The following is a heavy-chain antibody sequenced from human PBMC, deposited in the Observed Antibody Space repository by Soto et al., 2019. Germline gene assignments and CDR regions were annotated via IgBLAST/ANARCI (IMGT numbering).Heavy chain of an antibody. D-gene: IGHD2-2*01. CDR3: AISADCSFTACCFPTRFHMPGYYLQYGMGV. V-gene: IGHV1-18*01. CDR1: GYTFSNYG. Sequence: QVRLVQSAAEVKKPGASVRVSCKASGYTFSNYGITWVRQAPGQGLEWMGWISAYNGNTHFAQKVQGRATMTTDTAPVTSFVDLKRLLFDDTAVYYCAISADCSFTACCFPTRFHMPGYYLQYGMGVCGPGTTVTVSS. J-gene: IGHJ6*02. CDR2: ISAYNGNT.